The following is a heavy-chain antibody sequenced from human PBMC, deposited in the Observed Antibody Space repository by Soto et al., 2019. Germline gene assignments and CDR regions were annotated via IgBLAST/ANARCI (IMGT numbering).Heavy chain of an antibody. D-gene: IGHD2-2*01. J-gene: IGHJ4*02. CDR3: ASPNPQGGSVFFLYQ. V-gene: IGHV1-69*02. Sequence: SVKVSCTASGGTFSSYTIGWVRQAPGQGLEWMGRIIPILGIANYAQKFQGRVTITADKSTSTAYMELSSLRSEDTAVYYWASPNPQGGSVFFLYQWARGTLLTISS. CDR2: IIPILGIA. CDR1: GGTFSSYT.